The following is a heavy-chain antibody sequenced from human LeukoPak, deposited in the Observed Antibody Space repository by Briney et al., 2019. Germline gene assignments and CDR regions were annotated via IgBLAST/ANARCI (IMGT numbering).Heavy chain of an antibody. Sequence: TGGSLRLSCAASGFIFNNYGLIWVRQAPGKGLEWVSAISNDGGGTQYADFVEGRFTISRDNSKNTLLLQMSSLRAEDTALYYCAKGSSGYFADLWGQGTLVTVSS. D-gene: IGHD3-22*01. CDR3: AKGSSGYFADL. V-gene: IGHV3-23*01. CDR2: ISNDGGGT. J-gene: IGHJ5*02. CDR1: GFIFNNYG.